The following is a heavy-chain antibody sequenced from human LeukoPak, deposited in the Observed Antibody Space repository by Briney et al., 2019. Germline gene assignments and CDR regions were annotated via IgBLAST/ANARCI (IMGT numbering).Heavy chain of an antibody. CDR1: GGSISSYY. CDR2: VYTSGST. CDR3: ARGGYCGMRSTTCYTNSYFYYYMDV. Sequence: PSETLSLTCTVSGGSISSYYWSWIRQSAGKGLEWIGRVYTSGSTNYNPSLRSRVTMSVDTSKNQFSLKLSSVTAADTAVYYCARGGYCGMRSTTCYTNSYFYYYMDVWGKGTTVTVSS. J-gene: IGHJ6*03. D-gene: IGHD2-2*02. V-gene: IGHV4-4*07.